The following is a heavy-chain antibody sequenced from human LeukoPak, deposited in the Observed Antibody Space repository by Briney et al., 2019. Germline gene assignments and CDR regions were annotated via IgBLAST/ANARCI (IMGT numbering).Heavy chain of an antibody. CDR3: AREGGYSSTHEGDAFDI. CDR2: IFHSGST. V-gene: IGHV4-38-2*02. J-gene: IGHJ3*02. D-gene: IGHD2-2*01. CDR1: GYSISSGYY. Sequence: PSQTLSLTCAVSGYSISSGYYWGCIRQPPGKGREWIGSIFHSGSTSYNPSLNSRVTISVDTSKNQFSLKLSSVTAADTAVYYCAREGGYSSTHEGDAFDIWGQGTMVTVSS.